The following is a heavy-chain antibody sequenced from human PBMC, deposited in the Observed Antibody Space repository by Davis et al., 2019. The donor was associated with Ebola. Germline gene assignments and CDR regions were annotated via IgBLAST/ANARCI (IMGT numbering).Heavy chain of an antibody. CDR2: ISYDGSDK. Sequence: PGGSLRLSCAASGFTFSIYGMHWVRQAPGKGPEWVASISYDGSDKYYADSVKGRFTISRDSSKNTLFLQMNSLRPDDTAVYYCARDFFEFSSSSFSDFWGQGPLVTVSP. CDR1: GFTFSIYG. V-gene: IGHV3-30*03. J-gene: IGHJ4*02. D-gene: IGHD6-6*01. CDR3: ARDFFEFSSSSFSDF.